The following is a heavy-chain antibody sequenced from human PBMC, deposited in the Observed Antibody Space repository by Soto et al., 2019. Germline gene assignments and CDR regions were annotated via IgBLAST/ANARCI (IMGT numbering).Heavy chain of an antibody. D-gene: IGHD2-2*01. V-gene: IGHV4-31*03. J-gene: IGHJ4*02. CDR1: GGSISSGGYY. Sequence: TSETLSLTCTVSGGSISSGGYYWSWIRQHPGKGLEWIGYIYYSGSTYYNPSLKSRVTISVDTSKNQFSLKLSSVTAADTAAYYCARSVVPALYFDYWGQGTLVTVSS. CDR3: ARSVVPALYFDY. CDR2: IYYSGST.